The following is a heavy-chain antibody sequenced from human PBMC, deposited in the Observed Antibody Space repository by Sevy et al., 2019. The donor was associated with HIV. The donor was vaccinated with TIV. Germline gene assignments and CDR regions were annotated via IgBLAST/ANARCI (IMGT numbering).Heavy chain of an antibody. J-gene: IGHJ6*02. Sequence: GGSLRLSCAASGFTFNSYCMSCVRQAPGKGLEWVAKIKQDGNRKCYVNSVKGRFNISRDNSQNSLFLQMNNLRADDTAVYYCAREGSHYDTCYYYYGMDVWGQGTTVTVSS. D-gene: IGHD4-4*01. CDR2: IKQDGNRK. V-gene: IGHV3-7*01. CDR1: GFTFNSYC. CDR3: AREGSHYDTCYYYYGMDV.